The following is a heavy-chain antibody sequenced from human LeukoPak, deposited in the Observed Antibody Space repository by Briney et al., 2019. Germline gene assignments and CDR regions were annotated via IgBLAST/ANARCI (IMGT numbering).Heavy chain of an antibody. CDR2: ISSSSYI. CDR3: ARVESSSWNRIGVVLSSGYYYGMDV. Sequence: GGSLRLSCAASGFTFSSYSMNWVRQAPGKGLEWVSSISSSSYIYYADSVKGRFTISRDNAKNSLYLQMNSLRAEDTAVYYCARVESSSWNRIGVVLSSGYYYGMDVWGQGTTVTVSS. D-gene: IGHD6-13*01. J-gene: IGHJ6*02. V-gene: IGHV3-21*04. CDR1: GFTFSSYS.